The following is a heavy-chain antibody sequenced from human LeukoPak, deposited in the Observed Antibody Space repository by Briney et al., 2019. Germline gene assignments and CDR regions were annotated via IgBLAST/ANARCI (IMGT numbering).Heavy chain of an antibody. CDR3: ARGRDSYGPHAFDI. J-gene: IGHJ3*02. CDR1: GFTFSSYE. Sequence: GGSLRLSCAASGFTFSSYEMNWVRQAPGKGLEWGSYISSSGSTIYYADSVKGRFTISRDNAKNSLYLQMNSLRAEDTAVYYCARGRDSYGPHAFDIWGQGTMVTVSS. D-gene: IGHD5-18*01. V-gene: IGHV3-48*03. CDR2: ISSSGSTI.